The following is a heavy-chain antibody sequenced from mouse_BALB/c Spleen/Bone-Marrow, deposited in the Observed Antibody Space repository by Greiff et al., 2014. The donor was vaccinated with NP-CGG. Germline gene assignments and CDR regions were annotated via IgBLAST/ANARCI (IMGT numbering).Heavy chain of an antibody. Sequence: VHLVESGPELVKPGASVKISCKASGYAFSSSWMNWVKQRPGQGLEWIGRIFPGDGDTYYNGKFEGKATLTADKSSSTAYMQLSSLTSVDSAVYFCARSDGYRAMDYWGQGTSVTVSS. J-gene: IGHJ4*01. CDR2: IFPGDGDT. D-gene: IGHD2-3*01. V-gene: IGHV1-82*01. CDR1: GYAFSSSW. CDR3: ARSDGYRAMDY.